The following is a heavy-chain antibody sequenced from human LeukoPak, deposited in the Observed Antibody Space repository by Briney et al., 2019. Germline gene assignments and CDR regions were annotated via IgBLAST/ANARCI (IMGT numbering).Heavy chain of an antibody. CDR3: ARAGTVEMTPLDY. CDR1: GYTFTGYY. Sequence: RASVKVSCKAPGYTFTGYYMHWVRQAPGQGLEWMGWINPNSGGTNYAQKFQGWVTMTRDTSISTAYMELSRLRSDDTAVYYCARAGTVEMTPLDYWGQGTLVTVSS. CDR2: INPNSGGT. D-gene: IGHD5-24*01. J-gene: IGHJ4*02. V-gene: IGHV1-2*04.